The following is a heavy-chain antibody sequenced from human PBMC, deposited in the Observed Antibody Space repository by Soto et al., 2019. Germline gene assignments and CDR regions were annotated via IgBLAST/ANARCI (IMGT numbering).Heavy chain of an antibody. CDR1: GFTFSGSA. D-gene: IGHD2-15*01. J-gene: IGHJ4*02. CDR2: IRSKANSYAT. CDR3: TKGWANDY. V-gene: IGHV3-73*01. Sequence: EVQLVESGGGLVQPGGSLKLSCAASGFTFSGSAMHRVRQASGKGLEWVGRIRSKANSYATAYAASVKGRFTISRDDSKNTAYLQMNSLKTEDTAVYYCTKGWANDYWGQGTLVTVSS.